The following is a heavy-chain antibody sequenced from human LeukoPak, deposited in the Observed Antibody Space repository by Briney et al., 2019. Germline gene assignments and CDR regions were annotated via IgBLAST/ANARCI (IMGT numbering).Heavy chain of an antibody. CDR3: ARDLGGWVFDY. D-gene: IGHD2-15*01. CDR2: ISSSSSYI. Sequence: GGSLRLSCAASGFTFSSYSMNWVRQAPGKGLEWVSSISSSSSYIYYADSVKGRFTISRDNAKNSLYPQMNSLRAEDTAVYYCARDLGGWVFDYWGQGTLDTVSS. CDR1: GFTFSSYS. J-gene: IGHJ4*02. V-gene: IGHV3-21*01.